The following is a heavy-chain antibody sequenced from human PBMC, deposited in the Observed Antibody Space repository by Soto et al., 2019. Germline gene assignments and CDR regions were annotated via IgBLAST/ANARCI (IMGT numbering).Heavy chain of an antibody. D-gene: IGHD6-13*01. CDR1: GFTFSSYG. CDR3: AKDTLTSAGLNY. J-gene: IGHJ4*02. Sequence: QVQLVESGGGVVQPGRSLRLSCATSGFTFSSYGMHWVRQAPGKGLEWVTIISFDGTNMHYADSVKGRLTISRDNSKNTLYLQMNSLRAEDTAVYYCAKDTLTSAGLNYWGQGTLVTVSS. CDR2: ISFDGTNM. V-gene: IGHV3-30*18.